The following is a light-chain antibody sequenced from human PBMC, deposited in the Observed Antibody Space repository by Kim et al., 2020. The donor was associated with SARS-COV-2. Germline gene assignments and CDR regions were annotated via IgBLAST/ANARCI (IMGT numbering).Light chain of an antibody. Sequence: ASGGDTVTISCRASQNITTYFNWYQQRPGTAPKLLIYAASDLESGVPSRFSGSGSGTDFTLTISSLQPEDFATYHCQQTYTIPVTFGQGTRLEIK. CDR1: QNITTY. V-gene: IGKV1-39*01. CDR3: QQTYTIPVT. J-gene: IGKJ5*01. CDR2: AAS.